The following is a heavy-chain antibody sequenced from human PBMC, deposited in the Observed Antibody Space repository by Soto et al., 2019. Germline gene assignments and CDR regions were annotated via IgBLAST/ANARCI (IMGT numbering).Heavy chain of an antibody. Sequence: ASVKVSFTTSGGTFRTSAVSWVRQAPGQGLEWMGGIMPVFPTPDYAQKFQGRVTITADESTGTAYMELSSLRSEDTAVYYCARDKDRQQLGGNYYYIMDVWGQGTTVTVSS. V-gene: IGHV1-69*13. CDR1: GGTFRTSA. CDR3: ARDKDRQQLGGNYYYIMDV. CDR2: IMPVFPTP. D-gene: IGHD3-3*02. J-gene: IGHJ6*01.